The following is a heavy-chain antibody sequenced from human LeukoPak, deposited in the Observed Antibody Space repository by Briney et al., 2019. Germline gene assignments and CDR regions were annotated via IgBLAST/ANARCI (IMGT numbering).Heavy chain of an antibody. Sequence: GGSLRLSCAASGFTFSSYAMSWVRQAPGKGLEWVSAISGSGGSTYYADSVKGRFTISRDNSKNTLYLQMNSLRAEDTAVYYCAKKTGYYGSGSYYPIDHWGQGTLVTVSS. CDR2: ISGSGGST. V-gene: IGHV3-23*01. CDR1: GFTFSSYA. CDR3: AKKTGYYGSGSYYPIDH. J-gene: IGHJ4*02. D-gene: IGHD3-10*01.